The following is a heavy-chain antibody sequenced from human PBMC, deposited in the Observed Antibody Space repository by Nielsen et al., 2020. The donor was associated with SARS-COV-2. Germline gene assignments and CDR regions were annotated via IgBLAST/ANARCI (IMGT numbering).Heavy chain of an antibody. J-gene: IGHJ6*02. CDR1: GYSFTSYW. V-gene: IGHV5-51*01. CDR2: IYPGDSDT. Sequence: EESLKISCKGSGYSFTSYWIGWVRQIPGKGLEWMGIIYPGDSDTRYSPSFQGQVTISADKSISTAYLQWSSLKASDTAMYYCARIVYRGYRYYYYYYGMDVWGQGTTVTVSS. CDR3: ARIVYRGYRYYYYYYGMDV. D-gene: IGHD5-18*01.